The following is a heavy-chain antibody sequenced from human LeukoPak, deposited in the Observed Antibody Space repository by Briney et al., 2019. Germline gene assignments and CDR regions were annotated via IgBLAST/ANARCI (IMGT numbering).Heavy chain of an antibody. CDR1: GFTFSSSW. V-gene: IGHV3-7*03. J-gene: IGHJ3*02. CDR2: IKEDGSLT. D-gene: IGHD5-18*01. Sequence: PGGSLRLSCAASGFTFSSSWMDWGRQAPGKGLEWVANIKEDGSLTIYVDSVKGRFTISRDNAKNSLYLQMNSLRVDDTAVYYCARDRGYKAFDIWGQGTIVTVSS. CDR3: ARDRGYKAFDI.